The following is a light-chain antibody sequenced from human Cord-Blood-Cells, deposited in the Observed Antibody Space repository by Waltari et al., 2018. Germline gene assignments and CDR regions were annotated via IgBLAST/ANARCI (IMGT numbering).Light chain of an antibody. CDR2: DVS. CDR1: SSDVGGYNY. V-gene: IGLV2-14*01. J-gene: IGLJ1*01. CDR3: SSYTSSSTYV. Sequence: QSALTHPASVSGSPGQSITISCTGTSSDVGGYNYVPWYQQHPGKAPKLMIYDVSNRPSGVSNRFAGSKSGNTAALTISGLQAEDEADYYCSSYTSSSTYVFGTGTKVTVL.